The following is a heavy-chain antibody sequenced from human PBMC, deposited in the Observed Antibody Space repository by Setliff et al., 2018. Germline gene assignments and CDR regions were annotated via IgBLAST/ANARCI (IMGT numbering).Heavy chain of an antibody. CDR3: AREVIDPVSSDAFDI. CDR1: GGSIRSGNDL. J-gene: IGHJ3*02. CDR2: ISAYTGRA. Sequence: LSETLSLTCTVSGGSIRSGNDLWSWLRQSPGKGLEWIAYISAYTGRAYYNPSLQSRAALSADTSKSQFSLRLTSATAADTAVYYCAREVIDPVSSDAFDIWGQGRMVTVSS. V-gene: IGHV4-30-4*01. D-gene: IGHD4-4*01.